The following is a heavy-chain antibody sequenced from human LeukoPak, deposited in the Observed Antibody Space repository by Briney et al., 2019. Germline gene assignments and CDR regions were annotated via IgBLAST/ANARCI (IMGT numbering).Heavy chain of an antibody. CDR1: GFTVSSNS. CDR2: IYSDNT. CDR3: ARDGGIAARATRGYFDY. V-gene: IGHV3-66*03. J-gene: IGHJ4*02. D-gene: IGHD6-6*01. Sequence: GGSLRLSCTVSGFTVSSNSMSWVRQAPGKGLEWVSFIYSDNTHYSDSVKGRFTISRDNSKNTLYLQMGSLRAEDMAVYYCARDGGIAARATRGYFDYWGQGTLVTVSS.